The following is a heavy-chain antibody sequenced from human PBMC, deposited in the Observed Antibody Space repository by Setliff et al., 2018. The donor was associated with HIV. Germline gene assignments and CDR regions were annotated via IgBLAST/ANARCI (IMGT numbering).Heavy chain of an antibody. V-gene: IGHV5-51*01. J-gene: IGHJ6*03. CDR2: VYPGDSDT. CDR3: ARLLNGYNSYDYYYMDV. D-gene: IGHD5-12*01. CDR1: GYAFPIYW. Sequence: GESLKISCKGSGYAFPIYWIGWVRQMPGKGLEWMGIVYPGDSDTRYSPSFEGQVTISADKSISTAYLQWSSLKASDSAMYYCARLLNGYNSYDYYYMDVWGKGTTVTVSS.